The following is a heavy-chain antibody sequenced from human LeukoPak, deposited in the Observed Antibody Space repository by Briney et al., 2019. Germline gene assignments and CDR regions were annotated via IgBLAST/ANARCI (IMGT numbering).Heavy chain of an antibody. V-gene: IGHV3-23*01. Sequence: GGSLRLSCADSGFTFCSYALSWVREAPGTGLEWVSAISGSGGSTYYADSVKGRFTISRDNTKNTRYLQMNRLRAEDTAVYYCAKDRRGVGATGRTFDYWGQRTLVTVSS. CDR3: AKDRRGVGATGRTFDY. D-gene: IGHD1-26*01. J-gene: IGHJ4*02. CDR2: ISGSGGST. CDR1: GFTFCSYA.